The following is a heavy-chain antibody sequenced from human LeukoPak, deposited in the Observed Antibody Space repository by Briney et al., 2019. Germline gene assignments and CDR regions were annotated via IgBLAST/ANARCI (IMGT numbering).Heavy chain of an antibody. CDR1: GFTFSSYW. V-gene: IGHV3-30*18. CDR3: AKIPYSGSDDAFDI. J-gene: IGHJ3*02. CDR2: ISYDGSNK. Sequence: GGSLRLSCAASGFTFSSYWMSWVRQAPGKGLEWVAVISYDGSNKYYADSVKGRFTISRDNSKNTLYLQMNSLRAEDTAVYYCAKIPYSGSDDAFDIWGQGTMVTVSS. D-gene: IGHD1-26*01.